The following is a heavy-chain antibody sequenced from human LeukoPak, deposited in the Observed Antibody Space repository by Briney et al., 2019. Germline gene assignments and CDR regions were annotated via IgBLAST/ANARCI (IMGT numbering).Heavy chain of an antibody. CDR2: IYYSGST. CDR1: GGSISNYY. J-gene: IGHJ4*02. D-gene: IGHD2-15*01. V-gene: IGHV4-59*08. Sequence: KPSETLSLTCTVSGGSISNYYWSWIRQPPGKGLEWIGYIYYSGSTNYNPSLKSRVTIPVDTSKNQFSLKLSSVTAADTAVYYCARRGYCSGDSCYTFDYWGQGTLVTVSS. CDR3: ARRGYCSGDSCYTFDY.